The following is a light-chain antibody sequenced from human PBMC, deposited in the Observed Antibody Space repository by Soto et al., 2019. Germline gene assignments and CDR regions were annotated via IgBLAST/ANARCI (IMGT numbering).Light chain of an antibody. Sequence: QSVLTQPPSESGTPGQMVTISCSGSSSNIGSNTVNWYQQLPGTAPKLLIYTNNQRPSGVPDRFSGSKSGTSASLAISGLQSEDEADYYCAAWDDSFNGNVFGTGTKVTVL. J-gene: IGLJ1*01. V-gene: IGLV1-44*01. CDR3: AAWDDSFNGNV. CDR2: TNN. CDR1: SSNIGSNT.